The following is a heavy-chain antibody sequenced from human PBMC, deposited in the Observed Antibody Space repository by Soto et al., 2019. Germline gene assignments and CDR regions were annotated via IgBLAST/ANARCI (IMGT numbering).Heavy chain of an antibody. J-gene: IGHJ4*02. CDR2: ISWNGAGT. CDR3: ATLPLDASAFDC. Sequence: EVQLVESGGGLVQPGGSLRLSCAASGFTFADYAIHWVRQAPGKGLEWVSAISWNGAGTCYMNSVKGRFSISRDNTKNNPYRLMNSLRSEDASAYYCATLPLDASAFDCWGQGTLVTVSS. V-gene: IGHV3-9*01. D-gene: IGHD3-10*01. CDR1: GFTFADYA.